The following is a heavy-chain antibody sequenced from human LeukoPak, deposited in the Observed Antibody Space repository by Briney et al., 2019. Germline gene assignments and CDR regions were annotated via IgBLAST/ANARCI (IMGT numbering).Heavy chain of an antibody. Sequence: GGSLRLSCAASGFTFSSYSMSWVRRAPGKGLEWVSAISSSGGSTDYTDSVKGWFTISRDNSKNTLYLQMNSLRAEDTAVYYCAKKMSITAASQVDYWGQGTLVTVSS. V-gene: IGHV3-23*01. CDR3: AKKMSITAASQVDY. CDR1: GFTFSSYS. CDR2: ISSSGGST. J-gene: IGHJ4*02. D-gene: IGHD1-20*01.